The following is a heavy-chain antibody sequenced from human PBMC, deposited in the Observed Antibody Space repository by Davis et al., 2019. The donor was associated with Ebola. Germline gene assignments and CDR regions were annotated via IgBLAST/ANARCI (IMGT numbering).Heavy chain of an antibody. D-gene: IGHD1-26*01. V-gene: IGHV1-3*01. Sequence: ASVKVSCKASGYTFTSYAMHWVRQAPGQRLEWMGWINAGNGNTKYSQKFQGRVTITRDTSASTAYMELSSLRSEDTAVYYCARGGSYSPVGAFDIWGQGTMVTVSS. J-gene: IGHJ3*02. CDR1: GYTFTSYA. CDR3: ARGGSYSPVGAFDI. CDR2: INAGNGNT.